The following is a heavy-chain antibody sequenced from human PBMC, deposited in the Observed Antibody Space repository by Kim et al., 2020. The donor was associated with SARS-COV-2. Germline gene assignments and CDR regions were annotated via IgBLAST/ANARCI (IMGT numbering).Heavy chain of an antibody. D-gene: IGHD3-10*01. J-gene: IGHJ6*02. V-gene: IGHV3-66*01. CDR1: GFTVSSNY. CDR3: ARDRRSSSGGMDV. Sequence: GGSLRLSCAASGFTVSSNYMSWVRQAPGKGLEWVSVIYSGGSTYYADSVKGRFTISRDNSKNTLYLQMNSLRAEDTAVYYCARDRRSSSGGMDVWGQGTTVTVSS. CDR2: IYSGGST.